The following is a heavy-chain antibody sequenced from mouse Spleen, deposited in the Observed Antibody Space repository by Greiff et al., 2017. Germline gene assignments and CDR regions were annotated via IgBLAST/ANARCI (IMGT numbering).Heavy chain of an antibody. V-gene: IGHV14-4*01. CDR3: TTSDLY. Sequence: EVKLMESGAELVRPGASVKLSCTASGFNIKDDYMHWVKQRPEQGLEWIGWIDPENGDTEYASKFQGKATITADTSSNTAYLQLSSLTSEDTAVYYCTTSDLYWGQGTTLTVSS. CDR1: GFNIKDDY. CDR2: IDPENGDT. J-gene: IGHJ2*01.